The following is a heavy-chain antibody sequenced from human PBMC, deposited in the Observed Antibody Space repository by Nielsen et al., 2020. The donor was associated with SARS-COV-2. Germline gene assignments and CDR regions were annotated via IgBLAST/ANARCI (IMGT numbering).Heavy chain of an antibody. CDR1: GYTLIELS. V-gene: IGHV1-24*01. Sequence: ASVKVSCKVSGYTLIELSMHWVRQAPGKGLEWMGGFEPEDGETIYAQKFQGRVTMTEDTTTDTAYMELSSLRSEDTAVYYCARVEGYDILTVGVGWGQGTLVTVSS. D-gene: IGHD3-9*01. CDR2: FEPEDGET. J-gene: IGHJ4*02. CDR3: ARVEGYDILTVGVG.